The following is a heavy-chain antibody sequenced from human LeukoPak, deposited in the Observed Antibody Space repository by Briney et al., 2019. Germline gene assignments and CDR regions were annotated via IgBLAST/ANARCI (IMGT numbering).Heavy chain of an antibody. CDR2: ISFDGNNK. CDR3: ARDPKSSGYYYHYMDV. J-gene: IGHJ6*03. V-gene: IGHV3-30*04. Sequence: GGSLRLSCAASGFIFSNSAMYWLRQAPGKGLERVAVISFDGNNKYEADSVKGRFTISRDNSRNTLYLQMNSLRVDDTGVYYCARDPKSSGYYYHYMDVWGKGTTVSVSS. CDR1: GFIFSNSA. D-gene: IGHD6-6*01.